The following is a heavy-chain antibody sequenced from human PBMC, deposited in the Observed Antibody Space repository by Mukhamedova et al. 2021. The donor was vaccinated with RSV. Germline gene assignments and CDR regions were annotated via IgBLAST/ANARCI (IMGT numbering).Heavy chain of an antibody. J-gene: IGHJ3*01. CDR3: AREIPSRGSDASEL. V-gene: IGHV3-48*03. Sequence: SGGGTIYYADSVRGRFTISRDDAKNSLFLQMNSLRAEDTAVYYCAREIPSRGSDASELWGQGTVVTVSS. CDR2: SGGGTI.